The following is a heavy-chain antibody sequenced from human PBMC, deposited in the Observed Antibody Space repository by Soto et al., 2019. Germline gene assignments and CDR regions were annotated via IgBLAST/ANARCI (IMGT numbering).Heavy chain of an antibody. CDR2: IIPIFGTA. J-gene: IGHJ4*02. CDR1: GGTFSSYA. D-gene: IGHD3-22*01. V-gene: IGHV1-69*13. CDR3: ATSGRDYYDSSGSLDY. Sequence: SVKVSCKASGGTFSSYAISWVRQAPGQGLEWMGGIIPIFGTANYAQKFQGRVTITADESTSTAYMELSSLRSEDTAVYYCATSGRDYYDSSGSLDYRGQGTLVTVSS.